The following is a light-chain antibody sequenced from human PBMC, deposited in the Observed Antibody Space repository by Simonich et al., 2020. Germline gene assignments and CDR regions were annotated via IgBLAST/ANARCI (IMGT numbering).Light chain of an antibody. CDR1: QSVSSN. V-gene: IGKV3-15*01. CDR2: GAS. Sequence: EIVMTQSPATLSVSPGERATLSCRASQSVSSNLAWYQQKPGQAPRLLIYGASTRATGIPARFSGSGSGTEFTLTISSLQSEDFAVYYCQQYGSSHHTFGQGTKLEIK. J-gene: IGKJ2*01. CDR3: QQYGSSHHT.